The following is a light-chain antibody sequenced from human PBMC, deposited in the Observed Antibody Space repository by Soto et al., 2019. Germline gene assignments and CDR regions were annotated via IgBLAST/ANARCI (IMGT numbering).Light chain of an antibody. J-gene: IGLJ2*01. CDR2: YDS. CDR1: NIGSKS. CDR3: QVWDSSSDHVV. V-gene: IGLV3-21*04. Sequence: SYDLTQPPSVSVAPGKTARITCGGNNIGSKSVHWYQQKPGQAPVLVIYYDSDRPSGIPERFSGSNSGNTATLTISRVEAGDEADYDCQVWDSSSDHVVFGGGTKLTVL.